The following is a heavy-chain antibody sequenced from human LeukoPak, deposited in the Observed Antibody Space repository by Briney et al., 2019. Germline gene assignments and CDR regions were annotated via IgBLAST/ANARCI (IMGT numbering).Heavy chain of an antibody. CDR2: IHLKSGGT. J-gene: IGHJ4*02. CDR1: GYTFTDYY. D-gene: IGHD4-17*01. Sequence: GASVKVSCKVSGYTFTDYYMHWVRQAPGQGLEWMAWIHLKSGGTRCAQSFQGRVTMTRDTSTSTAFMEVSRLRSDDTAVYYCARDYDGYDDYRKWDYWGQGTLVTVSS. CDR3: ARDYDGYDDYRKWDY. V-gene: IGHV1-2*02.